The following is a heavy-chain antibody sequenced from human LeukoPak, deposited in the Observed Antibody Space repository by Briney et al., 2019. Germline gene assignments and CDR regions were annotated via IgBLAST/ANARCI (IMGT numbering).Heavy chain of an antibody. CDR2: IYHSGST. D-gene: IGHD2-2*01. CDR1: GGSISSGGYS. V-gene: IGHV4-30-2*01. J-gene: IGHJ6*02. CDR3: ARGPIVVVPAAISGYYYYGMDV. Sequence: SETLSLTCAVSGGSISSGGYSWSWIRQPPGKGLEWIGYIYHSGSTYYNPSLKSRVTISVGRSKNQFSLKLSSVTAADTAVYYCARGPIVVVPAAISGYYYYGMDVWGQGTTVTVSS.